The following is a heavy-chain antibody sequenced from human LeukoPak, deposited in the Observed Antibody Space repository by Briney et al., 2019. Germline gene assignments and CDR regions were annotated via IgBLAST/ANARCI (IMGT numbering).Heavy chain of an antibody. J-gene: IGHJ4*02. CDR3: AFLGYGSGFNSGY. CDR1: GFTFSSYE. V-gene: IGHV3-48*03. D-gene: IGHD3-10*01. Sequence: PGGSLRLSCGASGFTFSSYEMNWVRQAPGKGLEWVSYISSSGSTIYYADSVKGRFTISRDNAKNSLYLQMNSLRAEDTAVYYCAFLGYGSGFNSGYWGQGTLVTVSS. CDR2: ISSSGSTI.